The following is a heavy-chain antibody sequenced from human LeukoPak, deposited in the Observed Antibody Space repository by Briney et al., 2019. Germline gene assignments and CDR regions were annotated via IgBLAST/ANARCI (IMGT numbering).Heavy chain of an antibody. V-gene: IGHV3-21*01. Sequence: PGGSLRLSCVASGFTFSSYSMNWVRQAPGKGLEWVSSISSSSSYIYYADSVKGRFTISRDNAKNSLYLQMNSLRAEDTAVYYCARTYYYGSGSYYDAFDIWGQGTMVTVSS. J-gene: IGHJ3*02. CDR1: GFTFSSYS. CDR2: ISSSSSYI. CDR3: ARTYYYGSGSYYDAFDI. D-gene: IGHD3-10*01.